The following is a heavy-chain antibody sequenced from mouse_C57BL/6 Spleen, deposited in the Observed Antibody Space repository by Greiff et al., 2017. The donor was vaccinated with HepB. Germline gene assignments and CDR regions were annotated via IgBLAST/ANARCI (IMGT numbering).Heavy chain of an antibody. Sequence: EVQLVESGGGLVKPGGSLKLSCAASGFTFSDYGMHWVRQAPEKGLEWVAYISSGSSTIYYADTVKGRFTISRDNAKNTLFLQMTSLRSEDTAMYYCARIYYYGSLSFDYWGQGTTLTVSS. V-gene: IGHV5-17*01. J-gene: IGHJ2*01. CDR3: ARIYYYGSLSFDY. CDR1: GFTFSDYG. D-gene: IGHD1-1*01. CDR2: ISSGSSTI.